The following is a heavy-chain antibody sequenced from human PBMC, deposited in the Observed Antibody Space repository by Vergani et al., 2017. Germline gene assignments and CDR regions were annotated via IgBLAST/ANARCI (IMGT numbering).Heavy chain of an antibody. V-gene: IGHV3-30-3*01. CDR2: ISYDGSNK. Sequence: VQLVESGGGLVQPGRSLRLSCAASGFTFSSYAMHWVRRAPGKGLEWVAVISYDGSNKYYADSVKGRFTISRDNSKKTLYLQMNSLRAEDTAVYYCACSSGCAFFDYWGQGTLVTVSS. J-gene: IGHJ4*02. CDR1: GFTFSSYA. D-gene: IGHD6-19*01. CDR3: ACSSGCAFFDY.